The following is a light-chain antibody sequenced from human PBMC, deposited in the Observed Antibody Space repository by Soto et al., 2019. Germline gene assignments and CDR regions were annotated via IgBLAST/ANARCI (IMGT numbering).Light chain of an antibody. CDR2: DAS. CDR3: QHYNSDPWT. CDR1: QTIRRW. V-gene: IGKV1-5*01. J-gene: IGKJ1*01. Sequence: DIEMTQSPSTLSASLGDRVTITSRPSQTIRRWLAWDQQRPGKAPKVLIYDASTLESGVPARFSGSGSETQFSLTISSLQPEDSATYYCQHYNSDPWTFGQGTKV.